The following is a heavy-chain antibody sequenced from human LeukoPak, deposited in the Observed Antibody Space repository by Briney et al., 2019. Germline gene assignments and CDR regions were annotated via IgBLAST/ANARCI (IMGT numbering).Heavy chain of an antibody. CDR2: IIPIFGTA. CDR3: ARDEGSGYYYGY. Sequence: GASVKVSCKASGGTFSSYAISWVRQAPGQGLEWMGGIIPIFGTANYAQKFQGRVTMTRDMSTSTVYMELSSLRSEDTAVYYCARDEGSGYYYGYWGQGTLVTVSS. D-gene: IGHD3-22*01. CDR1: GGTFSSYA. J-gene: IGHJ4*02. V-gene: IGHV1-69*05.